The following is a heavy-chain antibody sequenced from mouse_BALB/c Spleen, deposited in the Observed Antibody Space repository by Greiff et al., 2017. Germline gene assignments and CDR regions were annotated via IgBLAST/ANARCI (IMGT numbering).Heavy chain of an antibody. J-gene: IGHJ4*01. V-gene: IGHV1-4*01. CDR1: GYTFTSYT. Sequence: VKLQESGAELARPGASVKMSCKASGYTFTSYTMHWVKQRPGQGLEWIGYINPSSGYTNYNQKFKDKATLTADKSSSTAYMQLSSLTSEDSAVYYCARPMGSAMDYWGQGTSVTVSS. CDR3: ARPMGSAMDY. CDR2: INPSSGYT.